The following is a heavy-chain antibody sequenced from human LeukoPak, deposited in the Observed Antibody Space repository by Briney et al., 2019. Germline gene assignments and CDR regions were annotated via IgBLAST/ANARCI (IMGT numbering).Heavy chain of an antibody. CDR3: AIMHGYYDGSGYWVQ. J-gene: IGHJ4*02. D-gene: IGHD3-22*01. V-gene: IGHV3-23*01. CDR1: GFTFSSYG. CDR2: ITTSGATT. Sequence: GGSLRLSCAASGFTFSSYGMSWVRQAPGKGLEWVSFITTSGATTSYADSGKGRFTISRDNPRNTLYMQMNSLRDEDTALYYCAIMHGYYDGSGYWVQWGQGTLVTVSS.